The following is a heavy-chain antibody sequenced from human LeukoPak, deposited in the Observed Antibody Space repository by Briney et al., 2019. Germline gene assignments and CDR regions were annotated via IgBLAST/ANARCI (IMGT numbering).Heavy chain of an antibody. CDR2: ISYDGSNK. J-gene: IGHJ4*02. Sequence: GRSLRLSCAASGFTFSSYAMQWVRQAPGKGLEWVAVISYDGSNKYYADSVKGRFTISRENTKNTLYLQMNSLRAEDTAVYYCARVRWLVLDYWGQGTLVTVSS. V-gene: IGHV3-30-3*01. CDR1: GFTFSSYA. CDR3: ARVRWLVLDY. D-gene: IGHD6-19*01.